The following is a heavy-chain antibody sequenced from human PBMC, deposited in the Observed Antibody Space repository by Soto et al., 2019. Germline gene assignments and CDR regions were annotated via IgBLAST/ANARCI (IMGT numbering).Heavy chain of an antibody. V-gene: IGHV3-30-3*01. CDR2: ISYDGSNK. CDR1: GFTFSSYA. Sequence: PGGSLRLSCAASGFTFSSYAMHWVRQAPGKGLEWVAVISYDGSNKYYADSVKGRFTISRDNSKNTLYLQMNSLRAEDTAVYYCARDDYDFWSGYQALLFYYYYGMDVWGQGATVTVSS. CDR3: ARDDYDFWSGYQALLFYYYYGMDV. D-gene: IGHD3-3*01. J-gene: IGHJ6*02.